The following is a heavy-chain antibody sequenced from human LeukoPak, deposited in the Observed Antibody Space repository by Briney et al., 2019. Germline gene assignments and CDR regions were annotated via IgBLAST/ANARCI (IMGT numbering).Heavy chain of an antibody. CDR3: ARHSGQYSSSSCPDY. J-gene: IGHJ4*02. V-gene: IGHV5-51*01. CDR1: GYSFTSYW. CDR2: IYPGDSDT. Sequence: GESLKISCKGSGYSFTSYWIGWVRQMPGKGLEWMGIIYPGDSDTRYSPSFQGQVTVSADKSISTAHLQWSSLKASDTAMYYCARHSGQYSSSSCPDYWGQGTLVTVSS. D-gene: IGHD6-6*01.